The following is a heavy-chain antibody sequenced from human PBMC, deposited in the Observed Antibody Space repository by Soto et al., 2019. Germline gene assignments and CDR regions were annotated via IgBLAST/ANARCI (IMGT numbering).Heavy chain of an antibody. J-gene: IGHJ3*02. CDR1: GGSVSSGSYY. Sequence: SETLSLTCTVSGGSVSSGSYYWSWIRQPPGKGLEWIGYIYYSGSTNYNPSLKSRVTISVDTSKNQFSLKLSSVTAADTAVYYCARGDLEWLPAYAFDIWGQGTMVTVSS. D-gene: IGHD3-3*01. V-gene: IGHV4-61*01. CDR2: IYYSGST. CDR3: ARGDLEWLPAYAFDI.